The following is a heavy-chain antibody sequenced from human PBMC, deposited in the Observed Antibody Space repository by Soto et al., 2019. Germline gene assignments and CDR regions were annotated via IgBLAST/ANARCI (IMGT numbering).Heavy chain of an antibody. CDR3: TKEWVDLDYYYGMDV. D-gene: IGHD5-12*01. V-gene: IGHV3-15*07. CDR1: GFTFSNAW. CDR2: IKSKTDGGTT. J-gene: IGHJ6*02. Sequence: GGSLRLSCAASGFTFSNAWMNWVRQAPGKGLEWVGRIKSKTDGGTTDYAAPVKGRFTISRDDSKNTLYLQMNSLKTEDTAVYYCTKEWVDLDYYYGMDVWRQGTTVTVSS.